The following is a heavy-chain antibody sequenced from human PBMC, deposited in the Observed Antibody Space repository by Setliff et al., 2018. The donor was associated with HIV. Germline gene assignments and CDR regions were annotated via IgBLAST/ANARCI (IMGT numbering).Heavy chain of an antibody. CDR3: ARGSRGYSYAYYYYYMDV. V-gene: IGHV4-59*01. Sequence: SETLSLTCTVSGGSISSYYWSWIRQPPGKGLEWIGYTYYSGSTNYNPSLKSRVTISVDTSKNQFSLKLSSVTAADTAVYYCARGSRGYSYAYYYYYMDVWGKGTTVTVSS. J-gene: IGHJ6*03. CDR1: GGSISSYY. D-gene: IGHD5-18*01. CDR2: TYYSGST.